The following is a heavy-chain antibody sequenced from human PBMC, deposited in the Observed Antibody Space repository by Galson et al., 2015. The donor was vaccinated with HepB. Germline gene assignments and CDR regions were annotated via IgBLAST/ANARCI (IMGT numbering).Heavy chain of an antibody. Sequence: SLRLSCAASGFTFSNAWMSWVRQAPGKGLEWVGRIKSKADGGTTDYAAPVKGRFTISRDDSKNTLYLQMNSLKTEDTAVYYCTTPHDSSGYYRDYWGQGTLVTVSS. CDR1: GFTFSNAW. V-gene: IGHV3-15*01. CDR2: IKSKADGGTT. J-gene: IGHJ4*02. D-gene: IGHD3-22*01. CDR3: TTPHDSSGYYRDY.